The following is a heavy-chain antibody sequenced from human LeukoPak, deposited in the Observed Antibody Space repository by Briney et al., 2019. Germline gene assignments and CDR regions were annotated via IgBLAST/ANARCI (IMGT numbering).Heavy chain of an antibody. Sequence: GGSLRLSCAASGFTFSSYSMNWVRQAPGKGLEWVSSISSSSSYIYYAGSGKGRFTISRDNAKNSLYLQMNSLRAEDTAVYYCARDRIVGADYWGQGTLVTVSS. CDR3: ARDRIVGADY. D-gene: IGHD1-26*01. J-gene: IGHJ4*02. CDR1: GFTFSSYS. V-gene: IGHV3-21*01. CDR2: ISSSSSYI.